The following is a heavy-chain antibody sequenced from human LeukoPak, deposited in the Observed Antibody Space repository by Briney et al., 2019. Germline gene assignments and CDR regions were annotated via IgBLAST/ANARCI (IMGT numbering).Heavy chain of an antibody. D-gene: IGHD2-8*01. Sequence: GGSLRLSCEASGFTFLNYAMSWVRQAPGKGLQWVSGISGRDDTTYYTDSPEGSTYYTNSAEGRFTISRDNSKNTVYLQIDSLGVEDTAVYYCAKCMSANGVCLNFDCWGQGILVTVSS. V-gene: IGHV3-23*01. J-gene: IGHJ4*02. CDR3: AKCMSANGVCLNFDC. CDR1: GFTFLNYA. CDR2: ISGRDDTTYYTDSPEGST.